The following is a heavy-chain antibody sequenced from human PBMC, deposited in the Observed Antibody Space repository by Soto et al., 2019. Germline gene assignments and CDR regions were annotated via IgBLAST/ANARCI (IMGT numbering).Heavy chain of an antibody. CDR3: ARLSGAGTVSPNDAFDI. D-gene: IGHD6-19*01. V-gene: IGHV5-10-1*01. Sequence: PGESLKISCKGSGYSFTSYWISWVRQMPGKGLEWMGRIDPSDSYTNYSPSFQGHVTISADKSISTAYLQWSSLKASDTAMYYCARLSGAGTVSPNDAFDIWGQGTMVTVSS. CDR2: IDPSDSYT. J-gene: IGHJ3*02. CDR1: GYSFTSYW.